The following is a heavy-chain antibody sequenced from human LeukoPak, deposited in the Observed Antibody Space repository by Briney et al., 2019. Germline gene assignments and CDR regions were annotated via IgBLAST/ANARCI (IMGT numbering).Heavy chain of an antibody. J-gene: IGHJ3*02. CDR1: GFTVSNNY. CDR2: IYSGGST. Sequence: GGSLRLSCAASGFTVSNNYMSWVRQAPGKGLEWVSVIYSGGSTYYADSVKGRFTISRDNSKNTLYLQMNSLRAEDTAVYYCARGIAAAVGGAFDIWGQGTMVTVSS. D-gene: IGHD6-13*01. V-gene: IGHV3-53*01. CDR3: ARGIAAAVGGAFDI.